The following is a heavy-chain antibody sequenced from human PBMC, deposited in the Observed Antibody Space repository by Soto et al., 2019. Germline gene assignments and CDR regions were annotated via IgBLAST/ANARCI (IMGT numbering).Heavy chain of an antibody. CDR2: IYHSGST. J-gene: IGHJ4*02. V-gene: IGHV4-30-2*01. D-gene: IGHD2-21*01. CDR1: GGSISSGGYS. Sequence: PSETLSLTCAVSGGSISSGGYSWSWIRQPPGKGLEWIGYIYHSGSTYYNPSLKSRVTISVDRSKNQFSLKLSSVTAADTAVYYSESYCGGGYLLDYWGQGTLVTVSS. CDR3: ESYCGGGYLLDY.